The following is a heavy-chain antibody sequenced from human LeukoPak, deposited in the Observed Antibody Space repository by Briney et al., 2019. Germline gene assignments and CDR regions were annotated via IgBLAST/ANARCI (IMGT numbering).Heavy chain of an antibody. CDR2: IYSGGTT. D-gene: IGHD4-23*01. V-gene: IGHV3-53*01. CDR3: ARRAGGYSHPYDY. CDR1: GFTVSGNY. J-gene: IGHJ4*02. Sequence: GGSLLLSCAVSGFTVSGNYMSWVRQAPGKGLEWVSLIYSGGTTYYADSVKGRFTISRDNSKNTLYLQMNSLRAEDTAVYYCARRAGGYSHPYDYWGQGILVTVSS.